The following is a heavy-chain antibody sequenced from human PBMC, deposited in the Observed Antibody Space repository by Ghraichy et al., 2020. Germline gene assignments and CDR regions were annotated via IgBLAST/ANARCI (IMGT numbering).Heavy chain of an antibody. CDR3: ARSYSSSRDWFDP. J-gene: IGHJ5*02. V-gene: IGHV3-21*05. D-gene: IGHD6-13*01. CDR2: ISSSSRYI. Sequence: WEEYISSSSRYIYYPDSVRGRFTISRDNAKNSLYLQMSSLRVEDTAVYYCARSYSSSRDWFDPWCQGTPTTVT.